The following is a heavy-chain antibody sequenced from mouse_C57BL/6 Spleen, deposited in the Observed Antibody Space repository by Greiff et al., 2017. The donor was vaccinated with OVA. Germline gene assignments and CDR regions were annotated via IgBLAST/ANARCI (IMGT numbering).Heavy chain of an antibody. CDR3: ARFFSGAMDY. CDR2: IYPGDGDT. CDR1: GYAFSSSW. Sequence: VQLQQSGPELVKPGASVKISCKASGYAFSSSWMHWVKQRPGQGLEWIGLIYPGDGDTNYNGKFKGKATLTADKSSNTAYMQLSSLSSEDSAVYFCARFFSGAMDYWGQGTSVTVSS. V-gene: IGHV1-82*01. J-gene: IGHJ4*01.